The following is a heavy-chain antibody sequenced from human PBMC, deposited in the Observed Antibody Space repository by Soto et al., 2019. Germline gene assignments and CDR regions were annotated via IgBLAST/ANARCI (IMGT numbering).Heavy chain of an antibody. V-gene: IGHV3-23*01. CDR1: GFTFTNYG. CDR3: ARVICSSFSCRNILVSPGVFYFDS. Sequence: HPGGSLRLSCEASGFTFTNYGMNWVRQAPGKGLEWVSFISGSGSGTYYADSVKGRFSISRDNSQNALYLHMNSLRVEDTAVYYCARVICSSFSCRNILVSPGVFYFDSWGQGTLVTVSS. J-gene: IGHJ4*02. D-gene: IGHD2-2*01. CDR2: ISGSGSGT.